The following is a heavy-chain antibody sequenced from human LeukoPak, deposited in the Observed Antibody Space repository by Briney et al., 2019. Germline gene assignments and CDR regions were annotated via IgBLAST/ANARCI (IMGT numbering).Heavy chain of an antibody. V-gene: IGHV3-7*03. CDR1: GFTFGSYW. CDR3: ARDKLGYCRSSSCSGSHFDY. D-gene: IGHD2-15*01. J-gene: IGHJ4*02. Sequence: GGSMRFSCAASGFTFGSYWMSWVRQAPGKGLEWVANIKEDGGEKYYVDSVKGRFTISRDNARNSLYLQLNSLRAEDTAVYYCARDKLGYCRSSSCSGSHFDYWGQGTLVTVSS. CDR2: IKEDGGEK.